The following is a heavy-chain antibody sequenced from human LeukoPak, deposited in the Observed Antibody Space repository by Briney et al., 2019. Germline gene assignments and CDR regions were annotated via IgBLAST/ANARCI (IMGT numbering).Heavy chain of an antibody. CDR1: GFTFSSYD. CDR3: AREERLRWTAY. Sequence: GGSLRLSCAASGFTFSSYDLSWVRQAPGKGLECVSAIRRGVGSTYYADSVKGRFTISRDNSKNTLYLQMNSLRAEDTAVYYCAREERLRWTAYWGQGTLVTVSS. CDR2: IRRGVGST. V-gene: IGHV3-23*01. D-gene: IGHD4-23*01. J-gene: IGHJ4*02.